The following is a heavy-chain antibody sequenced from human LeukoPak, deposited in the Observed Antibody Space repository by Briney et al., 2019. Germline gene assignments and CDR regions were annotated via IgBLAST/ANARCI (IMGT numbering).Heavy chain of an antibody. CDR1: GGSISRYY. D-gene: IGHD3-22*01. CDR3: ARGDYYDSSGYLNWFDP. Sequence: PSETLSLTCTVSGGSISRYYWSWIRQPPGKGLEWIGYIYYSGSTYYNPSLKSRVTISVDTSKNQFSLKLSSVTAADTAVYYCARGDYYDSSGYLNWFDPWGQGTLVTVSS. V-gene: IGHV4-59*06. J-gene: IGHJ5*02. CDR2: IYYSGST.